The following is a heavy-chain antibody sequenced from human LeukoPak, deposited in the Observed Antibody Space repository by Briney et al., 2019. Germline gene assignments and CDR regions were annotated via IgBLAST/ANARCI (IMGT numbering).Heavy chain of an antibody. CDR2: IYSGGTT. V-gene: IGHV3-66*01. CDR3: AKGGDGDYFDY. Sequence: GGSLRLSCAASGFTVSSKYISWVRQAPGKGLEWVSVIYSGGTTYYADPVKGRFTVSRDNSRNTLYLEMNSLRAEDTAVYYCAKGGDGDYFDYWGQGTLVTVSS. CDR1: GFTVSSKY. J-gene: IGHJ4*02. D-gene: IGHD2-21*01.